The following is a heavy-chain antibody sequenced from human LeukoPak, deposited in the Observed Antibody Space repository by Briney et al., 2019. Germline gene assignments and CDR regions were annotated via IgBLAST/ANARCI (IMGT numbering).Heavy chain of an antibody. CDR3: ASLTHYNSRSFAFDI. CDR2: INPDGTST. V-gene: IGHV3-74*01. CDR1: GFILSRYW. J-gene: IGHJ3*02. Sequence: PGGSLRLSCAASGFILSRYWTYWVRQAPGKGLVWVSHINPDGTSTNYGDFVKGRFTISRDNAKNTLYLQMNSLRVEDTALYFCASLTHYNSRSFAFDIWGPGTMVTVSS. D-gene: IGHD3-22*01.